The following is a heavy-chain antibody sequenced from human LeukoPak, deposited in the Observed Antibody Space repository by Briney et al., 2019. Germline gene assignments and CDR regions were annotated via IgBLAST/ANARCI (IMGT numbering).Heavy chain of an antibody. D-gene: IGHD5-18*01. CDR3: ARGEAYSYGHYYFDY. Sequence: PSETLSLTCTVSGGSISSYYWSWIRQPPGKGLEWIGYIYYSGSTNYNPSLKSRVTISVDTSKNQFSLKLSSVTAADTAVYYCARGEAYSYGHYYFDYWGQGTLVTVSS. CDR1: GGSISSYY. J-gene: IGHJ4*02. CDR2: IYYSGST. V-gene: IGHV4-59*01.